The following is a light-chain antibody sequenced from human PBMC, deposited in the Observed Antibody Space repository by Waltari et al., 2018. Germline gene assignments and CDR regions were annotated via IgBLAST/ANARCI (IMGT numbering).Light chain of an antibody. CDR1: QGIAAY. CDR2: AAS. J-gene: IGKJ3*01. CDR3: QHVNTHPLKFT. Sequence: TLSLSSMSAAGGDRVTISSRASQGIAAYLAWYQQKPGKAPNLLIYAASTLLSGVPSMFSGSGSGTDFTLTISSLQPEDFATYYCQHVNTHPLKFTFGPRTKVDMK. V-gene: IGKV1-9*01.